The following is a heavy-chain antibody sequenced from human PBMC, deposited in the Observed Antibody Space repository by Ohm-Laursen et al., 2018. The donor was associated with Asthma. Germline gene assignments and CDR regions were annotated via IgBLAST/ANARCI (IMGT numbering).Heavy chain of an antibody. V-gene: IGHV3-53*01. CDR3: ARDYPYFDY. CDR1: GFTVSSNY. J-gene: IGHJ4*02. CDR2: IYSGGST. Sequence: SLRLSCTAPGFTVSSNYMSWVRQAPGKGLEWVSVIYSGGSTYYADSVKGRFTISRDNSKNTLYLQMNSLRAEDTAVYYCARDYPYFDYWGQGTLVTVSS.